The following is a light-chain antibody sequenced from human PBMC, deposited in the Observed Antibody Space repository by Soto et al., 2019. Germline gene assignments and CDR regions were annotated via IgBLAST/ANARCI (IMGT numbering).Light chain of an antibody. CDR2: GAS. J-gene: IGKJ1*01. Sequence: IVLTQSPATLSVSPWDRVTLSCRASQRVDINLAWYQQRPGQAPRLLVYGASTKATGMPGRFSGSGSGTEFTLTISSLQPEDVAVYYCQQYRNWPRTFGQGTKVDIK. CDR3: QQYRNWPRT. V-gene: IGKV3-15*01. CDR1: QRVDIN.